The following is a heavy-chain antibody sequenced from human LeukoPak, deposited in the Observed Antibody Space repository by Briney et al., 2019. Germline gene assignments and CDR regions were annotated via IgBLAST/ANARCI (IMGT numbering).Heavy chain of an antibody. D-gene: IGHD3-9*01. CDR2: ISDVGSNT. J-gene: IGHJ4*02. CDR3: TREGRLVHYDILTGYYPPYHTYFDY. CDR1: RFTFTDYY. V-gene: IGHV3-30*03. Sequence: QTGASLRHSPAAPRFTFTDYYMCWSRQGLGEGRERVAPISDVGSNTYYAESVKGRYTLSRENSKNTLNLKMNRLRDEDTAVYYGTREGRLVHYDILTGYYPPYHTYFDYWGQGTLVTVSS.